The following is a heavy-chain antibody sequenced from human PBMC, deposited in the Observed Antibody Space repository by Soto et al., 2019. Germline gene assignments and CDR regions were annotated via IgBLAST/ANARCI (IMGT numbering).Heavy chain of an antibody. V-gene: IGHV3-33*05. D-gene: IGHD5-12*01. CDR2: ISSDSSNI. Sequence: GGSLRLSSAASGFTFSSYGKHWVLQAPGKGLEWVAVISSDSSNIYYADSVKGRFTISRDNSKNSLYLQMNSLRAEDTAVYYCARDIRSGYFDAFDIWGQGTMVTVSS. CDR1: GFTFSSYG. J-gene: IGHJ3*02. CDR3: ARDIRSGYFDAFDI.